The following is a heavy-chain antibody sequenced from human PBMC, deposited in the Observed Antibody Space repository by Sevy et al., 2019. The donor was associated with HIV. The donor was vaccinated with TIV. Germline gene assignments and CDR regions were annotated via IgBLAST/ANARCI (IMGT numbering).Heavy chain of an antibody. D-gene: IGHD4-17*01. CDR2: IWFDGSNT. CDR3: ARDLEFYDYGDYGPAFMPDY. CDR1: GFTFSSFG. J-gene: IGHJ4*02. V-gene: IGHV3-33*01. Sequence: GGSLRLSCAASGFTFSSFGMHWVRQAPGKGLEWVAVIWFDGSNTYYADSVKGRFTISRDIAKNTLHLQMNSLRAEDTAVYYCARDLEFYDYGDYGPAFMPDYWGQGTLVTVSS.